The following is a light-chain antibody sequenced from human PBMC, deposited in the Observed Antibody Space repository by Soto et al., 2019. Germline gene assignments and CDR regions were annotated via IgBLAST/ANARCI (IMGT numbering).Light chain of an antibody. CDR3: SSYTTTDPYV. CDR1: SSDVGAYDY. V-gene: IGLV2-14*01. Sequence: QSALTQPASVSGSPGQSITISCTGISSDVGAYDYVSWYQQHPGKAPKYLIYEVSNRPSGISDRFSGSKSGTTASLTISALQTEDEADYYCSSYTTTDPYVFGTGTKVTVL. J-gene: IGLJ1*01. CDR2: EVS.